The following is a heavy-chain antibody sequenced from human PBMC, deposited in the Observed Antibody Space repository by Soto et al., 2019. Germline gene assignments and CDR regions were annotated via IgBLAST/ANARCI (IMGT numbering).Heavy chain of an antibody. CDR3: ARAGALGDWYFDL. J-gene: IGHJ2*01. CDR2: INAGNGNT. Sequence: ASVKVSCKASGYTFTSYAMHWVRQAPGQRLEWMGWINAGNGNTKYSQKFQGRVTITRDTSASTAYMELSSLGSEDTAVYYCARAGALGDWYFDLWGRGTLVTVSS. D-gene: IGHD1-26*01. CDR1: GYTFTSYA. V-gene: IGHV1-3*01.